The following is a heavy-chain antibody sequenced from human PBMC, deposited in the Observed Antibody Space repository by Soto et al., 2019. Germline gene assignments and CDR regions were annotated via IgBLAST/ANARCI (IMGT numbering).Heavy chain of an antibody. CDR1: GGSMSSSSYY. D-gene: IGHD3-3*01. V-gene: IGHV4-39*01. CDR3: ARHDRQGSTYYDFWSGYYPFDY. Sequence: SETLSLTCTVSGGSMSSSSYYWGWIRQPPGTGLEWVGSIYYSGSSYYNPSLKGRVTISVDTSKNQFSLRLSSVTAADTAVYYCARHDRQGSTYYDFWSGYYPFDYWAQGTLVTVSS. CDR2: IYYSGSS. J-gene: IGHJ4*02.